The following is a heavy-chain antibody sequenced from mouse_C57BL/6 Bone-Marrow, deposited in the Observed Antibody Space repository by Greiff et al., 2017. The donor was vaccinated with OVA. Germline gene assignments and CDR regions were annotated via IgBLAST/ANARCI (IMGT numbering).Heavy chain of an antibody. CDR2: IDPSDSYT. CDR1: GYTFTSYW. V-gene: IGHV1-69*01. J-gene: IGHJ1*03. CDR3: ARPHYYGSSYCYFDV. D-gene: IGHD1-1*01. Sequence: QVQLQQPGAELVMPGASVQLSCKASGYTFTSYWMHWVKQRPGQGLEWIGEIDPSDSYTKYNQKFKGKSTLTVDKSSSTASMQLSSLTSEYSAVYYCARPHYYGSSYCYFDVWGTGTTVTVSS.